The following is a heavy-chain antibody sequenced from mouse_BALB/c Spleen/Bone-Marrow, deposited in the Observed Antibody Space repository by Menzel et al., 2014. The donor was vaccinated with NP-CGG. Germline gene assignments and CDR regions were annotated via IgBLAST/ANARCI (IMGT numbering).Heavy chain of an antibody. V-gene: IGHV14-3*02. CDR1: GFNIKDTY. CDR2: IDPANGNT. CDR3: AXXXXXXXFDV. Sequence: VQLQQSGAELVKPGASVKLSCTASGFNIKDTYMHWVKQRPEQGLEWIGRIDPANGNTKYDPKFQGKATITADTSSNTAYLQLSSLTSVDTAVYYCAXXXXXXXFDVWGAGTTVTVSS. J-gene: IGHJ1*01.